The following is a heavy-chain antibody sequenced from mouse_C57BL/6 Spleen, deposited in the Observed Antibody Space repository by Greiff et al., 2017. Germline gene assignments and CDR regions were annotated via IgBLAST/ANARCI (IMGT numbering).Heavy chain of an antibody. CDR1: GFTFSSYA. Sequence: EVQGVESGGGLVKPGGSLKLSCAASGFTFSSYAMSWVRQTPEKRLEWVATISDGGSYTYYPDNVKGRFTISRDNAKNNLYLQMSHLKSEDTAMYYCARDGGSSGYDAMDYWGQGTSVTVSS. CDR2: ISDGGSYT. V-gene: IGHV5-4*01. CDR3: ARDGGSSGYDAMDY. J-gene: IGHJ4*01. D-gene: IGHD3-2*02.